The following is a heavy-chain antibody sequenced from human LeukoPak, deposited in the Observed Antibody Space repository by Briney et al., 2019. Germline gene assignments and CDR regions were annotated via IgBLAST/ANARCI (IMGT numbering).Heavy chain of an antibody. J-gene: IGHJ3*02. V-gene: IGHV1-3*04. D-gene: IGHD6-6*01. Sequence: GASATVSCKASGYTFTTYAIHWVRQAPGQRLEWMGWISTYNDDRKYSPKFQGTVTITTDTSASTAYLELSSLRSEDTAVYYCARDRSSFSYAFDIWGQGTMVTVSS. CDR3: ARDRSSFSYAFDI. CDR1: GYTFTTYA. CDR2: ISTYNDDR.